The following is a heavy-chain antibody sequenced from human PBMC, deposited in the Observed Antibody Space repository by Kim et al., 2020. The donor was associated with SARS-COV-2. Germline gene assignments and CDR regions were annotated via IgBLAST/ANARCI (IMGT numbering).Heavy chain of an antibody. J-gene: IGHJ6*02. CDR2: RGDN. Sequence: RGDNTHHPYLKSRVTISVDKAKNQCSLKLGSVTAADTAVYYCARDRAMDVWGQGTTVTVSS. V-gene: IGHV4-4*02. CDR3: ARDRAMDV.